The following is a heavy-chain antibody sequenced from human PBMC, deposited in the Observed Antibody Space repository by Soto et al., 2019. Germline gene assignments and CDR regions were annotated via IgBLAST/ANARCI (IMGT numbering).Heavy chain of an antibody. Sequence: ASVKVSCKASGYTFTGYYMHWVRQAPGQGLEGMGWINPNSGGTNYAQKFQGRVTMTRDTSISTAYMELSRLRSDDTAVYYCARSAPFYYYYYGMDVWGQGTTVTVSS. V-gene: IGHV1-2*02. CDR2: INPNSGGT. CDR3: ARSAPFYYYYYGMDV. CDR1: GYTFTGYY. J-gene: IGHJ6*02.